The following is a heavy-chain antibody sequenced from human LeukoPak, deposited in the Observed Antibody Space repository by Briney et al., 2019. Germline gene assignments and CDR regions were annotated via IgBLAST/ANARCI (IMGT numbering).Heavy chain of an antibody. Sequence: SETLSLTCTVSGGSVSSRSYYWGWIRQPPGKGLEWIGSIYYSGSTYCNPSLKSRVTISVDTSKNQFSLKLSSVTAADTAVYYCARRRVAVAGRFDYWGQGTLVTASS. D-gene: IGHD6-19*01. CDR3: ARRRVAVAGRFDY. CDR2: IYYSGST. CDR1: GGSVSSRSYY. J-gene: IGHJ4*02. V-gene: IGHV4-39*01.